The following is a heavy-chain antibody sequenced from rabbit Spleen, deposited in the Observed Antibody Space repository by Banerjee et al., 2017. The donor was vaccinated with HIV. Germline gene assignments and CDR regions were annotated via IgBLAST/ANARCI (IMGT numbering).Heavy chain of an antibody. Sequence: QEQLEESGGDLVKPGASLTLTCKASGLDFSSSYWICWVRQAPGKGLEWIACIYAGSSGSTYYASWAKGRFTISKTSSTTVTLQMTSLTAADTATYFCARDTGWALYGMDLWGPGTLVTVS. CDR3: ARDTGWALYGMDL. D-gene: IGHD4-1*01. J-gene: IGHJ6*01. CDR2: IYAGSSGST. V-gene: IGHV1S45*01. CDR1: GLDFSSSYW.